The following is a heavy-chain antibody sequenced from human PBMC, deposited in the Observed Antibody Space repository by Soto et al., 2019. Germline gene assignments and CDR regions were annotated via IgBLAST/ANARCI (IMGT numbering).Heavy chain of an antibody. J-gene: IGHJ4*02. CDR1: GGSLSGFY. D-gene: IGHD2-15*01. Sequence: QVQLQPWGAGLLQPSETLSLNCAVNGGSLSGFYWIWIRHPPGKGLEWIGAIKDGGYTNYSPSLKSRAPISSDRANNQFSRRLNSVTAADTGVYYCARGQEGVVASHWDQGALVTVSS. CDR3: ARGQEGVVASH. CDR2: IKDGGYT. V-gene: IGHV4-34*01.